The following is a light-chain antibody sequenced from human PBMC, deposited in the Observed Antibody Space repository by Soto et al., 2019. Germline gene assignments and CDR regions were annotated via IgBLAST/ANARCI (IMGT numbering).Light chain of an antibody. CDR1: QSVSSY. J-gene: IGKJ4*01. CDR3: QERRNWPPLT. V-gene: IGKV3-11*01. CDR2: DAS. Sequence: EIVLTQSPATLSLSPGERATLSCRASQSVSSYLDWYQQKPGQAPRLLIYDASNRATSIPARFSGSGSGTDFTLTISSLEPEDFAVYYCQERRNWPPLTFGGGIKVAIK.